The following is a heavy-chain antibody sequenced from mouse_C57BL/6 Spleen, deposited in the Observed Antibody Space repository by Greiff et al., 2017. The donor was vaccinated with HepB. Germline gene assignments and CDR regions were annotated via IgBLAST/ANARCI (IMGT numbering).Heavy chain of an antibody. Sequence: EVHLVESGGGLVKPGGSLKLSCAASGFTFSSYAMSWVRQTPEKRLEWVATISDGGSYTYYPDNVKGRFTISRDNAKNNLYLQMSHLKSEDTAMYYCARGGDSSGYNFDYWGQGTTLTVSS. CDR3: ARGGDSSGYNFDY. V-gene: IGHV5-4*01. CDR2: ISDGGSYT. D-gene: IGHD3-2*02. CDR1: GFTFSSYA. J-gene: IGHJ2*01.